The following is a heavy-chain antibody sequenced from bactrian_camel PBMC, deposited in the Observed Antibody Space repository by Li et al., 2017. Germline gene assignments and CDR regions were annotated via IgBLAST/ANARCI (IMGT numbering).Heavy chain of an antibody. CDR3: VANSWYVCPPFTVTGIIAAIP. Sequence: LVESGGGLVQPGGSLRLSCSASEFTFSNYAMFWVRQAPGKGLEWVSAIDSAGGRTYYADSVKGRFILSRDNAKSTLWLQMDSLKPEDTGTYYCVANSWYVCPPFTVTGIIAAIPGARGPRSPSP. V-gene: IGHV3S30*01. CDR1: EFTFSNYA. D-gene: IGHD8*01. CDR2: IDSAGGRT. J-gene: IGHJ6*01.